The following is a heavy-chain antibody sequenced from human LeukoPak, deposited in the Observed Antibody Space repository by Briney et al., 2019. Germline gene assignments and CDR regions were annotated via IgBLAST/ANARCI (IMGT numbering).Heavy chain of an antibody. CDR2: IKQDGSEK. V-gene: IGHV3-7*03. D-gene: IGHD3-10*01. CDR3: ARGRRGLYFDY. J-gene: IGHJ4*02. CDR1: GFTFSSYW. Sequence: PGGSLRLSCEASGFTFSSYWMSWVRQAPGKGLEWVANIKQDGSEKYYVDSVKGRFTISRDNAKNSLYLQMNSLRAEDTAVYYCARGRRGLYFDYWGQGTLVTVSS.